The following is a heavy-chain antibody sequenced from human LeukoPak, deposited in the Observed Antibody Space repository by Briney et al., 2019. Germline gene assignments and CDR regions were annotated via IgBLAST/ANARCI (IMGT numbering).Heavy chain of an antibody. CDR3: AREGDDSSGYYSDAFDI. D-gene: IGHD3-22*01. CDR2: ISSSSTI. J-gene: IGHJ3*02. V-gene: IGHV3-48*01. CDR1: GFTFSSYS. Sequence: GGSLRLSCAASGFTFSSYSMNWVRQAPGKGLEWVSYISSSSTIYYADSVKGRFTISRDNAKNSLYLQMNSLRAEDTAVYYCAREGDDSSGYYSDAFDIWGQGTMVTVSS.